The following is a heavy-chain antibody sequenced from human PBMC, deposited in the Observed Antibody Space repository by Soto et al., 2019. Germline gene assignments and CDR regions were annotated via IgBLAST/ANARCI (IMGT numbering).Heavy chain of an antibody. V-gene: IGHV3-23*01. CDR1: GFTFSSYA. D-gene: IGHD4-17*01. CDR2: ISGSGGST. J-gene: IGHJ6*02. CDR3: AKMRSVTSPYYYYYGMDV. Sequence: SGGSLRLSCAASGFTFSSYAMSWVRQAPGKGLEWVSAISGSGGSTYYADSVKGRFTISRDNSKNTLYLQMNSLRAEDTAVYYCAKMRSVTSPYYYYYGMDVWGQGTTVTVSS.